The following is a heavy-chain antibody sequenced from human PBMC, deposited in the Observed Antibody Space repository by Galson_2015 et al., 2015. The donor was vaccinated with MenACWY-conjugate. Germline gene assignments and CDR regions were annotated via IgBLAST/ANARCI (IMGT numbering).Heavy chain of an antibody. D-gene: IGHD6-6*01. CDR2: ISASGGST. V-gene: IGHV3-23*01. J-gene: IGHJ6*03. CDR3: VKERGSLSHNYYFYFMDV. Sequence: SLRLSCAASGFSFRSNAMSWVRQAPGKGLAWVSAISASGGSTYYPDYAKGRFTISRDNSKNTLFLEMNSLRGEDTAPYYCVKERGSLSHNYYFYFMDVWGKGTTVTVS. CDR1: GFSFRSNA.